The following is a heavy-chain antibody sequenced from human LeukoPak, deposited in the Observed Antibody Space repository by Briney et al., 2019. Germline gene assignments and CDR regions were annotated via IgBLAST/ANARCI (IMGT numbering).Heavy chain of an antibody. CDR2: IYSGGST. CDR1: GFTVSSNY. J-gene: IGHJ4*02. CDR3: AKDSGIAAAGRGPFDY. D-gene: IGHD6-13*01. V-gene: IGHV3-66*02. Sequence: PGGSLRLSCAASGFTVSSNYMSWVRQAPGKGLEWVSVIYSGGSTYYADSVKGRFTISRDNSKNTLYLQMNSLRAEDTAVYYCAKDSGIAAAGRGPFDYWGQGTLVTVSS.